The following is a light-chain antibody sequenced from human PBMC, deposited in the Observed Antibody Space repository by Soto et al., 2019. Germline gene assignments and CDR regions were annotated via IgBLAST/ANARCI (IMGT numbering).Light chain of an antibody. CDR2: HVT. CDR3: CSLTTSHTYV. V-gene: IGLV2-11*01. J-gene: IGLJ1*01. CDR1: SSDVGVYNY. Sequence: QSALTQPRSVSGSPGQSVTISCTGTSSDVGVYNYVSWYQQHPGKAPKLIIYHVTYRPSGVSNRYSGSKSGNSASLTISGLQADDEADYYCCSLTTSHTYVFGRGTKLTVL.